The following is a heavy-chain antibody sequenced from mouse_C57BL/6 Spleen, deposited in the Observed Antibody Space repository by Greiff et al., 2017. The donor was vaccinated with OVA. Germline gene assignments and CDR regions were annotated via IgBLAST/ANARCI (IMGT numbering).Heavy chain of an antibody. CDR3: ASFSTTVVASSDAMDY. Sequence: VQLKQSVAELVRPGASVKLSCTASGFNIKNTYMHWVKQRPEQGLEWIGRIDPANGNTKYAPKFQGKATITADTSSNTAYLQLSSLTSEDTAIYYCASFSTTVVASSDAMDYWGQGTSVTVSS. V-gene: IGHV14-3*01. CDR2: IDPANGNT. J-gene: IGHJ4*01. CDR1: GFNIKNTY. D-gene: IGHD1-1*01.